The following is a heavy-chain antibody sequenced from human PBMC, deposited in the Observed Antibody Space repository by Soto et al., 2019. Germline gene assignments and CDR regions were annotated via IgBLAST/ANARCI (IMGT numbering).Heavy chain of an antibody. CDR2: IYHSGTT. CDR1: GGSISNYY. J-gene: IGHJ5*02. D-gene: IGHD5-18*01. V-gene: IGHV4-59*01. Sequence: NPSEILSLTCTVSGGSISNYYWSWIRQSPGKGLEWIANIYHSGTTNYNLSLKGRVSISIDSSKNQVSLRLKSVTAADTAVYYCARGGYRTLAWFDPWGQGTLVTVSS. CDR3: ARGGYRTLAWFDP.